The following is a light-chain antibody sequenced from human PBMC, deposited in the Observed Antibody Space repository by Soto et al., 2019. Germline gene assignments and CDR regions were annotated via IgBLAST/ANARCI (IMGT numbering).Light chain of an antibody. J-gene: IGKJ4*01. CDR1: QTIYGW. Sequence: DIQITQSPSTLSASVGDRVTITCRASQTIYGWLAWYQQQPGKAPNLLIYDASNLETGVPPRFSGSQSGTEFTLTISSLQPDDFAAYYCQQYSGSSLTFGGGTKVDIK. V-gene: IGKV1-5*01. CDR2: DAS. CDR3: QQYSGSSLT.